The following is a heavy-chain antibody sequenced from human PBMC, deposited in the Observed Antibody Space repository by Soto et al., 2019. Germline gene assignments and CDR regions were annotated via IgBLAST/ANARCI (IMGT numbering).Heavy chain of an antibody. J-gene: IGHJ6*02. V-gene: IGHV1-18*01. CDR1: GYTFSTSG. CDR3: ARAGAAPYYNYGMDV. Sequence: QVQLVQSGAEVRKPGASVKVSCKASGYTFSTSGMSWRRQAPGQGLEWMGWISTYNGDTNDAPKFQDRVTMTSDTSTSTVYMELRSLRSDDTAVYYCARAGAAPYYNYGMDVWGQGTRVTVSS. CDR2: ISTYNGDT. D-gene: IGHD2-15*01.